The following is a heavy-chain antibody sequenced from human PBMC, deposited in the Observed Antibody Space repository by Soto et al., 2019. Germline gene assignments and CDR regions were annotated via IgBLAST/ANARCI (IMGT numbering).Heavy chain of an antibody. D-gene: IGHD3-22*01. Sequence: ASVKVSCKASGYTFTNFAMHWVRQAPGQGLEWMGWISAHNRNTSYAQELQGRVTISVDTSKSQVFLNLRSLTAADTAVYYWARRVQDGGRFYYVDYCGQGILVTVSS. J-gene: IGHJ4*02. V-gene: IGHV1-3*01. CDR1: GYTFTNFA. CDR2: ISAHNRNT. CDR3: ARRVQDGGRFYYVDY.